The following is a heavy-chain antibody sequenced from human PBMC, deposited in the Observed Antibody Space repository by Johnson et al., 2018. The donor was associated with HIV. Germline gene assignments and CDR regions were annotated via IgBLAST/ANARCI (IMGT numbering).Heavy chain of an antibody. V-gene: IGHV3-13*01. CDR1: GFTFSSYA. CDR3: ARGSYDGDAFDL. J-gene: IGHJ3*01. Sequence: VQLVESGGGLVQPGWSLRLSCAASGFTFSSYAMSWVRQTAGRRLEWVSGIAATGDTYYPGSVKGRFTVSRENARNSLYLQLNSLRAGDSALYYCARGSYDGDAFDLWGQGTMVTVSS. D-gene: IGHD1-26*01. CDR2: IAATGDT.